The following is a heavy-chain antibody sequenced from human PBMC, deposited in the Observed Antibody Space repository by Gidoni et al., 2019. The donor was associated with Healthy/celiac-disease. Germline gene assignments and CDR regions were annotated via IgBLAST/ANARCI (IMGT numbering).Heavy chain of an antibody. CDR2: ISSSGVST. D-gene: IGHD6-19*01. Sequence: EVQLLESGGGLVQPGGSLRLSCAASGFPFSSYAMSWFRQAPGKGLEGVSAISSSGVSTYYADSVKGRFTISRDNPKNTLYLQMNSRRAEDTAVYYCAKAGQQWLFAAFDIWGQGTMVTVSS. V-gene: IGHV3-23*01. J-gene: IGHJ3*02. CDR1: GFPFSSYA. CDR3: AKAGQQWLFAAFDI.